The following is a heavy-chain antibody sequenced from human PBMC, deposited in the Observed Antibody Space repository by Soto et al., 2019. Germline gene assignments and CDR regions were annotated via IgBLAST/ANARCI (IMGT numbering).Heavy chain of an antibody. D-gene: IGHD2-21*02. CDR2: ISYDGSNK. Sequence: QVQLVESGGGVVQPGRSLRLCCAASGFTFSSYAMHWVRQAPGKGLEWVAVISYDGSNKYYADSVKGRFTISRDNSKNTLYLQMNSLRAEDTAVYYCAREGGGYSAGSTDAFDIWGQGTMVTVSS. V-gene: IGHV3-30-3*01. CDR1: GFTFSSYA. J-gene: IGHJ3*02. CDR3: AREGGGYSAGSTDAFDI.